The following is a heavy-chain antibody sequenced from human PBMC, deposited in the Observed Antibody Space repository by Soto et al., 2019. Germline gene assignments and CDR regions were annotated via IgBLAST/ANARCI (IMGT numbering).Heavy chain of an antibody. CDR2: IIPILGIA. CDR1: GGTFSSYT. D-gene: IGHD2-2*01. J-gene: IGHJ4*02. Sequence: QVQLVQSGAEVKKPGSSVKVSCKASGGTFSSYTISWVRQAPGQGLEWMGRIIPILGIANYAQKFQGRVTITADKSXXTAYMELSSLRSEDTAVYYCARGYCSSTSCYAFDYWGQGTLVTVSS. CDR3: ARGYCSSTSCYAFDY. V-gene: IGHV1-69*02.